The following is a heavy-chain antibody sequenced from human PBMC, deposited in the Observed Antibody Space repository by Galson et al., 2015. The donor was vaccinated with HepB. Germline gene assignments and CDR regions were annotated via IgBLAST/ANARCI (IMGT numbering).Heavy chain of an antibody. D-gene: IGHD3-10*01. CDR1: GYTFTSYY. CDR3: ARDLGPGGAFDI. CDR2: INPSGGST. Sequence: SVKVSCKASGYTFTSYYMHWVRQAPGQGLEWMGIINPSGGSTSYAQKFQGRVTMTRDTSTSTVYMELSSLRSEDTAVYYCARDLGPGGAFDIWGQGTMVTASS. V-gene: IGHV1-46*01. J-gene: IGHJ3*02.